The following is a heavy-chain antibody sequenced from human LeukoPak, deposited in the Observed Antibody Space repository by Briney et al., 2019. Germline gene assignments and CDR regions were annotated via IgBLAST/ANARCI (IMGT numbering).Heavy chain of an antibody. CDR1: GFTLSSFA. J-gene: IGHJ4*02. V-gene: IGHV3-23*01. D-gene: IGHD4-23*01. CDR2: ISGSGGTT. CDR3: VKRTVNSPFDF. Sequence: GGSLRLSCAASGFTLSSFAMNWVRQAPGKGLEWVSAISGSGGTTFYADSVKGRLTISRDNSKTTLYLQMNSLRAEDTAVYYCVKRTVNSPFDFWGQGTLVTVSS.